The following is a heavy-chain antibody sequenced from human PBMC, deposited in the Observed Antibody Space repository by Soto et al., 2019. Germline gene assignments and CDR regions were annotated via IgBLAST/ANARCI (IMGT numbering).Heavy chain of an antibody. D-gene: IGHD3-3*01. CDR3: AKGQDIPIFDHFDP. CDR1: GFTFSLYA. CDR2: ISGGGGSI. J-gene: IGHJ5*02. V-gene: IGHV3-23*01. Sequence: EVQLLEAGGGLVQPGGSLRLSCSASGFTASGFTFSLYAMNWVRRAPGKGLEWVSSISGGGGSIYYADSVKGRFTVSRDNSMNIVYLQMNSLRDDDTSVYYCAKGQDIPIFDHFDPWGPGTLVTVSS.